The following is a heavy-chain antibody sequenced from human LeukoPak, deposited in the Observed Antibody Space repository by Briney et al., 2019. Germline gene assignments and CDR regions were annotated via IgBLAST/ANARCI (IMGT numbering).Heavy chain of an antibody. CDR2: ISGSGGST. CDR1: GFTFGSYA. J-gene: IGHJ6*03. Sequence: GGSLRLSCAASGFTFGSYAMSWVRQAPGKGLEWVSAISGSGGSTYYADSVKGRFTISRDNSKNTLYLQMNSLRAEDTAVYYCAKRYGATYYYYMDVWGKGTTVTVSS. V-gene: IGHV3-23*01. CDR3: AKRYGATYYYYMDV. D-gene: IGHD4-17*01.